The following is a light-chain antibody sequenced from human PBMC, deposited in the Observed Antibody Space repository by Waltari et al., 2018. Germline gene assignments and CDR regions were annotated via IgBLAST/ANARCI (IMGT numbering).Light chain of an antibody. V-gene: IGLV2-14*01. CDR2: EVN. J-gene: IGLJ1*01. CDR3: SSYTTIASYV. CDR1: SSDVGAYEY. Sequence: QSALTQPASVSASPGQSITISCTGTSSDVGAYEYISWYQQHPGKVPKLIIYEVNNRPSGVSDRFSGSKFDNTASLTISGLRPEDEADYYCSSYTTIASYVFGTGTKVTVL.